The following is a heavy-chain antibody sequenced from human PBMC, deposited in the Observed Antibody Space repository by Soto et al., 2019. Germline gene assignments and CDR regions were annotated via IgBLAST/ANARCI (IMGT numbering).Heavy chain of an antibody. J-gene: IGHJ4*02. CDR1: GGSISSYY. D-gene: IGHD6-13*01. CDR2: IYTSGST. Sequence: QVQLQESGPGLVKPSETLSLTCTVSGGSISSYYWSWIRQPAGKGLEWIGRIYTSGSTNYNPSLKSRVTMSVDTSKNQFSLKLSSVTAADTAVYYCAREYNSSEVLDYFDYWGQGTLVTVSS. CDR3: AREYNSSEVLDYFDY. V-gene: IGHV4-4*07.